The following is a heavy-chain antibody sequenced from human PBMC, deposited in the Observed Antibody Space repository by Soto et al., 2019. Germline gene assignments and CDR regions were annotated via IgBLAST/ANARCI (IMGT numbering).Heavy chain of an antibody. CDR1: GGSISSSNW. D-gene: IGHD3-16*01. CDR2: IYHSGNT. Sequence: QVQLQESGPGLVKPSGTLSLTCAVSGGSISSSNWWSWVRQPPGKGLEWIGEIYHSGNTNYNPSLKRRFTMVVDTSRNRVSLTLRSVTAAATAVYYGASRWGEGRVDYWGQGTLVTFSS. V-gene: IGHV4-4*02. J-gene: IGHJ4*02. CDR3: ASRWGEGRVDY.